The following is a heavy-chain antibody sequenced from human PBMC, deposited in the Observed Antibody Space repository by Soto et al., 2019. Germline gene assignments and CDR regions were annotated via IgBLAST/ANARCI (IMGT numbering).Heavy chain of an antibody. D-gene: IGHD2-2*01. J-gene: IGHJ4*02. V-gene: IGHV3-23*01. Sequence: GGSLRLSCAASEFTFSNYPMTWVRQTPGEGLDWVATISGDGSQIYYADSVKGRFTISRDNSKNTLYLQMNSLRVEDTAIYYCARGIPTNGPQFDYWGQGTLDTVSS. CDR1: EFTFSNYP. CDR2: ISGDGSQI. CDR3: ARGIPTNGPQFDY.